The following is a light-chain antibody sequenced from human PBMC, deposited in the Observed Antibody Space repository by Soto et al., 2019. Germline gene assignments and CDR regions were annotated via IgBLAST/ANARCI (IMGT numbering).Light chain of an antibody. Sequence: QSVLTQPPSASGSPGQSVTLSCTGTSSDVGGYNYVSWYQQYPGKAPKLMIFEVSQRPSGVPARFSGSKSGNTASLTVSGLQAEDEADYYCSSYAGVNNFVVFGGGTKLTVL. CDR2: EVS. CDR3: SSYAGVNNFVV. J-gene: IGLJ2*01. CDR1: SSDVGGYNY. V-gene: IGLV2-8*01.